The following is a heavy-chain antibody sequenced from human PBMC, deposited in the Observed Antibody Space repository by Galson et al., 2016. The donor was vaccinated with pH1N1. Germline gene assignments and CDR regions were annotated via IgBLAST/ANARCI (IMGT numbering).Heavy chain of an antibody. V-gene: IGHV1-46*01. J-gene: IGHJ4*02. CDR1: GYTFTREY. CDR3: IRDLGRLRDD. D-gene: IGHD7-27*01. Sequence: SVKVSCRASGYTFTREYIHWVRQAPGQGLEWMGVIDPSNGGTTYSQNFQGLVTMTRDTSTNTVYMELSGLKSEDTAVYFCIRDLGRLRDDWGQGTRVTVSS. CDR2: IDPSNGGT.